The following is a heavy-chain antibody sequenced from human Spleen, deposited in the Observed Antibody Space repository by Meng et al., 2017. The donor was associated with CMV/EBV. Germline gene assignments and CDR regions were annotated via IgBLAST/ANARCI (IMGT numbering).Heavy chain of an antibody. Sequence: SETLSLTCTVSGGSVSSGSYYWSWIRQPPGGGLEWLGNVYSSGSTNYNPSLKSRVTMSVDTSRSQFSLNLTSVTAADTATYFCARGRGDDLWSGFYYYFDNWGQGALVTVSS. CDR2: VYSSGST. D-gene: IGHD3-3*01. CDR3: ARGRGDDLWSGFYYYFDN. CDR1: GGSVSSGSYY. V-gene: IGHV4-61*01. J-gene: IGHJ4*02.